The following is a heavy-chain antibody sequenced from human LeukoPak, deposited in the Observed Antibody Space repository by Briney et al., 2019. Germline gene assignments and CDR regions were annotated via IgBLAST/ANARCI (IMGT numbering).Heavy chain of an antibody. Sequence: GGSLRLSCAASGFTFSSYAMHWVRQAPGKGLEWVAVISYDGSNKYYADSVKGRFTISRDNSKNTLYLQMNSLGAEDTAVYYCARAPPGSDSIWILWFDSPPSYGMDVWGQGTTVTVSS. CDR3: ARAPPGSDSIWILWFDSPPSYGMDV. J-gene: IGHJ6*02. CDR2: ISYDGSNK. V-gene: IGHV3-30*04. D-gene: IGHD3-10*01. CDR1: GFTFSSYA.